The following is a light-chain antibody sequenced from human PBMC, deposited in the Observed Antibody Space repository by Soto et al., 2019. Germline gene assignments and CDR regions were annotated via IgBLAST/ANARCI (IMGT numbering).Light chain of an antibody. CDR1: SSDVGGYDY. CDR3: GSGTNSVIHVV. CDR2: DVT. Sequence: QSALTQPASVSGSPGQSITISCTGTSSDVGGYDYVSWYQQNPGKAPKLLISDVTDRASGVSHRFSGSKSGNTATLTISGLQAEDEADYYCGSGTNSVIHVVSGGGTKLTVL. J-gene: IGLJ3*02. V-gene: IGLV2-14*01.